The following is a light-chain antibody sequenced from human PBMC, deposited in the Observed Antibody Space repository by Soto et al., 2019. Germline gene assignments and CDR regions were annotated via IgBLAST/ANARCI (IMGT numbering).Light chain of an antibody. CDR2: AAS. Sequence: IQLTQSPSSLYASVGDRVTITCRASQGISNYLAWYQQKPGKVPKLLIYAASTLQSGVPSRFSGSGSGTDFTLTISSLQPEDVATYYCEKYNSAPPLTFGGGTKVEIK. CDR1: QGISNY. CDR3: EKYNSAPPLT. V-gene: IGKV1-27*01. J-gene: IGKJ4*01.